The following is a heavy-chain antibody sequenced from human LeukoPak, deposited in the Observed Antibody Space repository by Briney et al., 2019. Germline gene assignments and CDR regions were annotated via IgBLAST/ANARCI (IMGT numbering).Heavy chain of an antibody. V-gene: IGHV3-66*01. J-gene: IGHJ4*02. Sequence: PGGSLRLSCAASGFTFSDTWMHWVRQPPGKGLEWVSVIYSGGSTYYADSVKGRFTISRDNSKNTLYLQMNSLRAEDTAVYYCARAQVGAFPETDWGQGTLVTVSS. CDR3: ARAQVGAFPETD. CDR1: GFTFSDTW. D-gene: IGHD1-26*01. CDR2: IYSGGST.